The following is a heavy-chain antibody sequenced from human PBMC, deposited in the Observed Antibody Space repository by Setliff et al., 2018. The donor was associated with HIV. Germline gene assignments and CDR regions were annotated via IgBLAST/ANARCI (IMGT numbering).Heavy chain of an antibody. Sequence: PSETLSLTCSVSGGSINRGNYYWTWIRQSAGKGLEWIGHIYITGDTDYNPSLKSRVTISVDTSKNQFSLKLSSVTAADAAVYYCGTAMYYYYGLDVWGQGIRVTVSS. CDR3: GTAMYYYYGLDV. J-gene: IGHJ6*02. CDR1: GGSINRGNYY. V-gene: IGHV4-61*09. D-gene: IGHD2-2*01. CDR2: IYITGDT.